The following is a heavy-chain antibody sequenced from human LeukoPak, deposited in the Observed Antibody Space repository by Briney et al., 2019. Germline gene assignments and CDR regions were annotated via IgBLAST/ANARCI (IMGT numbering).Heavy chain of an antibody. J-gene: IGHJ4*02. CDR2: INHSGST. CDR1: GGSFSGYY. CDR3: ARRGYCSGGSCYPSYFDS. Sequence: SETLSLTCAVYGGSFSGYYWTWIRQPPGEGLHWIGEINHSGSTNYNPSLKSRVTISVDTSKNQFSLKLTSVTAADTAVYYCARRGYCSGGSCYPSYFDSWGQGTLVTVSS. V-gene: IGHV4-34*01. D-gene: IGHD2-15*01.